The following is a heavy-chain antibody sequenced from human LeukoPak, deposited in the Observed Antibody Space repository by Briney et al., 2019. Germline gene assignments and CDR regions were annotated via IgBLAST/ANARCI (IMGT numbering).Heavy chain of an antibody. CDR1: GYSISSGYY. V-gene: IGHV4-38-2*01. Sequence: SETLSLTCAVSGYSISSGYYWGWIRPPPGKGLEWIGSISYSGSTYYNPSLKSRVTISVDTSKNQFSLKLSSVTAADTAVYYCARAPRYYYGSGSWAPFDPWGQGTLVTVSS. D-gene: IGHD3-10*01. J-gene: IGHJ5*02. CDR3: ARAPRYYYGSGSWAPFDP. CDR2: ISYSGST.